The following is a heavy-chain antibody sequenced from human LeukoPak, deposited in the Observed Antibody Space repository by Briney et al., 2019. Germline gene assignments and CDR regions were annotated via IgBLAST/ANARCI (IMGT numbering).Heavy chain of an antibody. J-gene: IGHJ4*02. Sequence: GGSLRLSCAASGFTFSSYWMSWVRQAPGKGLEWVANIKQDGSEKYYVDSVKGRFTISRDNAKNSLYLQMNSLRAEDTAVYYCARAQIPVVAASDYWGQGTLVTVSS. CDR1: GFTFSSYW. D-gene: IGHD2-15*01. CDR3: ARAQIPVVAASDY. V-gene: IGHV3-7*01. CDR2: IKQDGSEK.